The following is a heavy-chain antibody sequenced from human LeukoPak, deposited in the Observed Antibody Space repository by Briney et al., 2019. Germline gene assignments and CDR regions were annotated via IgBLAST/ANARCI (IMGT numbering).Heavy chain of an antibody. CDR2: IYSGGST. J-gene: IGHJ2*01. Sequence: GGSLRLSCAASGFTVTNNYIHWVRQAPGKGLEWVSIIYSGGSTHYADSVKGRFTISRDNSNNTLYLQMNSLRAEDTAVYYCARAWRSDWPFDLWGRGTLVTVSS. CDR3: ARAWRSDWPFDL. D-gene: IGHD3-3*01. CDR1: GFTVTNNY. V-gene: IGHV3-53*01.